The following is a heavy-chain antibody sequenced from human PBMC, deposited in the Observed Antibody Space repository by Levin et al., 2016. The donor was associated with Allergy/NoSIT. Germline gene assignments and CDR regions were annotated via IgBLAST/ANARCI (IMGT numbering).Heavy chain of an antibody. CDR2: IYSSGST. Sequence: SWVRQAPGKGLEWIGYIYSSGSTYYNLALKGRVSISVDTSRNQFSLKLSSVTAADTAVYYCARAPLAFTDYFDPWGQGTLVTISS. J-gene: IGHJ5*02. D-gene: IGHD4-11*01. V-gene: IGHV4-31*02. CDR3: ARAPLAFTDYFDP.